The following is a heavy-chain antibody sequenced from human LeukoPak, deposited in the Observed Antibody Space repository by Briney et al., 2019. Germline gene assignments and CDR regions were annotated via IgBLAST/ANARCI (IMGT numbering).Heavy chain of an antibody. V-gene: IGHV4-59*02. CDR2: ISYNERM. Sequence: SETLSLTCSVSGASVTSYYWNWVRQRPGKGLEWIGYISYNERMDYGPTLKSRVTISVDTSKNQFSLKLSSVTAADTAVYYCARSLMVRGVRTFDIWGQGTMVTVSS. D-gene: IGHD3-10*01. CDR1: GASVTSYY. J-gene: IGHJ3*02. CDR3: ARSLMVRGVRTFDI.